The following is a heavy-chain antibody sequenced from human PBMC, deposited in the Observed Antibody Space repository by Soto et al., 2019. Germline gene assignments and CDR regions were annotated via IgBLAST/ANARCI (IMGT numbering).Heavy chain of an antibody. Sequence: QVQLVESGGGLVQPGRSLRLSCAGSGFTFSTYSVQWVRQAPGKGLEWVAVVSSDGTRTYYADSVKGRFTISRDNSMDTMFMQMNSLRVEDTAVYYCARDVWHCGSNSCYFYGMDVWGQGTTVTVSS. D-gene: IGHD2-2*01. V-gene: IGHV3-30-3*01. CDR2: VSSDGTRT. CDR3: ARDVWHCGSNSCYFYGMDV. J-gene: IGHJ6*02. CDR1: GFTFSTYS.